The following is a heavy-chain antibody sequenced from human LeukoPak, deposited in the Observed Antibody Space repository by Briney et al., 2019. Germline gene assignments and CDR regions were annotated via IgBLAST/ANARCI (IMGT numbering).Heavy chain of an antibody. Sequence: GGSLLLSCAAAGFTVSSNYMNWVRQAPGRGPEWVSVIYKAGNTFYADSVKGRFTMSRDNSKNTLYLQMNSLRAEDTAVYYCARVLLDTNGDQYWYYDLWGRGTLVTVSS. J-gene: IGHJ2*01. CDR3: ARVLLDTNGDQYWYYDL. CDR1: GFTVSSNY. CDR2: IYKAGNT. V-gene: IGHV3-53*01. D-gene: IGHD2-8*01.